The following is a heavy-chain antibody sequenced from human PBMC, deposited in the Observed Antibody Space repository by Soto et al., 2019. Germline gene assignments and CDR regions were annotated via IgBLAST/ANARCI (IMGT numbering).Heavy chain of an antibody. Sequence: EVQLVESGGDLVQPGGSLRLSCAASGFTFSNYWVHWVRQVPGKGLVWVSRVNADGSSISYADSVMGRFTISRDNAKNTLYRQMTSLRVEDKALYYCASVGGVRSGSPNDILYWGQGTLVTVSS. CDR2: VNADGSSI. CDR3: ASVGGVRSGSPNDILY. V-gene: IGHV3-74*01. D-gene: IGHD3-9*01. J-gene: IGHJ4*01. CDR1: GFTFSNYW.